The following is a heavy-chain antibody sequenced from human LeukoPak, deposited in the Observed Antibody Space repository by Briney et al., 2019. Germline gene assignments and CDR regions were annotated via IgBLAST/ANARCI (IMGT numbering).Heavy chain of an antibody. CDR2: IYYSGST. V-gene: IGHV4-59*01. D-gene: IGHD6-13*01. CDR1: GGSISSYY. Sequence: SETLSLTCTVSGGSISSYYWSWIRQPPGKGLEWIGYIYYSGSTNYNPSLKSRVTISVDTSKNQFSLKLSAVTAADTAVYYCARGLGGLTQQQLGWFVPWGQGTLVTVSS. CDR3: ARGLGGLTQQQLGWFVP. J-gene: IGHJ5*02.